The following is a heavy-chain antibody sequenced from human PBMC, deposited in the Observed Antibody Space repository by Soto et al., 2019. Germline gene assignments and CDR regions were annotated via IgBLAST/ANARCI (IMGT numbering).Heavy chain of an antibody. Sequence: SETLSLTCTVSGGSISSSIYYWGWIRQPPGKGLEWIGSIYYSGITYYNPSLKSRVTISVDTSKNQFSLKLSSVTAADTAVYYCATNYDYYYYYGMDVWGQGTTVTVSS. CDR3: ATNYDYYYYYGMDV. CDR2: IYYSGIT. CDR1: GGSISSSIYY. D-gene: IGHD4-4*01. V-gene: IGHV4-39*01. J-gene: IGHJ6*02.